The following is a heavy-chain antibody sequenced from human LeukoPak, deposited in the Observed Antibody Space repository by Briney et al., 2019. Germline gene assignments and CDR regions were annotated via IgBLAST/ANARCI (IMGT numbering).Heavy chain of an antibody. V-gene: IGHV3-33*01. J-gene: IGHJ4*02. CDR3: ARDIAGSYYNGVDY. CDR2: IWYDGSKM. D-gene: IGHD3-10*01. Sequence: GRSLRLSCAASGFTFSNHGMHWVRQAPGKGLEWGAVIWYDGSKMYYGDSVKGRFTISRDNSMDTLFLEMNSLRAEDTAVYYCARDIAGSYYNGVDYWGQGTLVTVSS. CDR1: GFTFSNHG.